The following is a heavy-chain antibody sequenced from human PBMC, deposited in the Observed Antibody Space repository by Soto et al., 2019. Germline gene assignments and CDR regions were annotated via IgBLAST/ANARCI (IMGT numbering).Heavy chain of an antibody. Sequence: QVQLQQWGAGLLRPSETLSLTCAFYGGSFDAFYWSWVRQSPGKGLEWVGEISHDGGTNYSPSLASRVSISVDTSKNQFSLHLRSVTAADTGLYYCARGQLVWYGDLTPYHRDMDVWGQGTTVTVSS. D-gene: IGHD3-10*01. CDR2: ISHDGGT. V-gene: IGHV4-34*02. CDR3: ARGQLVWYGDLTPYHRDMDV. CDR1: GGSFDAFY. J-gene: IGHJ6*02.